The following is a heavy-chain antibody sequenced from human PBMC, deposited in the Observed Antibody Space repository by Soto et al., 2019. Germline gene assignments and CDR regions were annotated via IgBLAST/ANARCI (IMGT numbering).Heavy chain of an antibody. CDR2: IYYSGYT. J-gene: IGHJ6*02. CDR1: GGSIYSSNYY. CDR3: TQTFDEEGPDYYYGMDV. V-gene: IGHV4-39*01. Sequence: LSETLSLTCSISGGSIYSSNYYWGWIRQPPGQGLEWIGNIYYSGYTYYNPSLKSRVTISADTSKNQFSLRLSSVTAADTAVYYCTQTFDEEGPDYYYGMDVWGQGTTVTVSS. D-gene: IGHD3-9*01.